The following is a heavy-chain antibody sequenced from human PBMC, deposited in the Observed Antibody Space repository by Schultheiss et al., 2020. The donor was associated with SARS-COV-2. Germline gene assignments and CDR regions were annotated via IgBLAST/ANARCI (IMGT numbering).Heavy chain of an antibody. D-gene: IGHD6-19*01. Sequence: GGSLRLSCAASGFTFSSYWMHWVRQASGKGLEWVGRIRSKANSYATAYAASVKGRFTISRDDSKNTAYLQMNSLKTEDTAVYYCTITTPGAVAGTYYFDYWGQGTLVTVSS. CDR3: TITTPGAVAGTYYFDY. CDR1: GFTFSSYW. J-gene: IGHJ4*02. V-gene: IGHV3-73*01. CDR2: IRSKANSYAT.